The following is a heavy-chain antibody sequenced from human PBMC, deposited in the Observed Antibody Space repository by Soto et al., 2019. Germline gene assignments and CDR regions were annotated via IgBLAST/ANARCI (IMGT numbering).Heavy chain of an antibody. Sequence: QITLKESGPTLVRPAQTLTLTCDFSGFSLSTYHMGVAWIRQPPGKALEWLALIYWDDDKRYSPSLKDRLAISKDASSNQVVLTITNIDPGDSATYFWAHAGDYDLLTFDHWGPGTLVTVSS. J-gene: IGHJ4*02. CDR2: IYWDDDK. V-gene: IGHV2-5*02. CDR3: AHAGDYDLLTFDH. D-gene: IGHD4-17*01. CDR1: GFSLSTYHMG.